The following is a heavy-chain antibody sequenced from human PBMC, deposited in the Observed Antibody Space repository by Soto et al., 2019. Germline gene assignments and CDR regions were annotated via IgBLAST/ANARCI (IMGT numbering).Heavy chain of an antibody. J-gene: IGHJ6*02. D-gene: IGHD3-10*01. CDR2: INAGNGNT. V-gene: IGHV1-3*01. CDR1: GYTFTSYA. CDR3: ARGGTGSGSYTRYYYYGMDV. Sequence: GASVKVSCKASGYTFTSYAMHWVRQAPGQRLEWMGWINAGNGNTKYSQKFQGRVTITRDTSASTAYMELSSLRSEDTAVYYCARGGTGSGSYTRYYYYGMDVWGQGTTVTVSS.